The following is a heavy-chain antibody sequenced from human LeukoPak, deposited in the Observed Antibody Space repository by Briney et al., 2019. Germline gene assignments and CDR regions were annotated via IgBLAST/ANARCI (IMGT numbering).Heavy chain of an antibody. J-gene: IGHJ4*02. Sequence: ASVKVSCKASGYTFINYAIHWVRQAPGQRLEWMGWINAGNGNTKYSQKFQGRVTITRDTSASTAYMELSSLRSEDAAVYYCARDLGVVVIPTGEYYFDYWGQGTLVTVSS. D-gene: IGHD3-22*01. CDR1: GYTFINYA. V-gene: IGHV1-3*01. CDR2: INAGNGNT. CDR3: ARDLGVVVIPTGEYYFDY.